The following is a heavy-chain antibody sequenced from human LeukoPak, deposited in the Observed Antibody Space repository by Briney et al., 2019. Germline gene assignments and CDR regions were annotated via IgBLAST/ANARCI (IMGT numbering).Heavy chain of an antibody. CDR1: GFTFNNYA. CDR3: AKDGQSFNSMWDYLDS. J-gene: IGHJ4*02. Sequence: PGGSLRLSCAASGFTFNNYAMSWVRQAPGKGLEWVSGIGGGDTHYADSVKGRFTISRGDSRNTVDLQMSSLRAEDTAVYYCAKDGQSFNSMWDYLDSWGQGTLVTVSS. CDR2: IGGGDT. D-gene: IGHD1-26*01. V-gene: IGHV3-23*01.